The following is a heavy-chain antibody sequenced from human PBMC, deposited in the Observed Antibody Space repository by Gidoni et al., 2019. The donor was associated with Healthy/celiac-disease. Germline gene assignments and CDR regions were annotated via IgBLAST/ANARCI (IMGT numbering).Heavy chain of an antibody. Sequence: QVQLQESGQGLETPSETLSLPCPVSGGSISSYYGSWIRQPPGQGLEWIGYSYYSGRPNYNPALKRRVTISLYTSKNQCSLKLSSVTAADTAVYYGARDRGYSYGHGFDYWGQGTLVTVSS. CDR3: ARDRGYSYGHGFDY. CDR1: GGSISSYY. J-gene: IGHJ4*02. V-gene: IGHV4-59*01. CDR2: SYYSGRP. D-gene: IGHD5-18*01.